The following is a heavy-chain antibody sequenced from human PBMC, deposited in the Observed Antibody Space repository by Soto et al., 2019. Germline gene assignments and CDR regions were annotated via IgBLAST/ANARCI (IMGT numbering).Heavy chain of an antibody. CDR3: ARLTITMVRGVTPHNYYYYGMDV. J-gene: IGHJ6*02. CDR1: GYTFTRYD. CDR2: MNPNSGNT. D-gene: IGHD3-10*01. Sequence: ASVKVSCKASGYTFTRYDINWVRQATGQGLEWMGWMNPNSGNTGYAQKFQGRVTMTRNTSISTAYMELSSLRSEDTAVYYCARLTITMVRGVTPHNYYYYGMDVWGQGTTVTVSS. V-gene: IGHV1-8*01.